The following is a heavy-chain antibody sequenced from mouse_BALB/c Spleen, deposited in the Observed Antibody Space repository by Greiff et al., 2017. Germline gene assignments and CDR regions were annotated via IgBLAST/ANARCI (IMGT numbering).Heavy chain of an antibody. CDR2: IYPGDGDT. D-gene: IGHD1-1*01. CDR3: ARDITTVFDY. CDR1: GYAFSSYW. V-gene: IGHV1-80*01. Sequence: LVESGAELVRPGSSVKISCKASGYAFSSYWMNWVKQRPGQGLEWIGQIYPGDGDTNYNGKFKGKATLTADKSSSTAYMQLSSLTSEDSAVYFCARDITTVFDYWGQGTTLTVSS. J-gene: IGHJ2*01.